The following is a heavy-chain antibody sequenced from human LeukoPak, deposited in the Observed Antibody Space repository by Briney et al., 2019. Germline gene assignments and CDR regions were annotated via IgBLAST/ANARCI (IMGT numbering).Heavy chain of an antibody. J-gene: IGHJ4*02. CDR1: GGTFSSYA. Sequence: SVKVSCKASGGTFSSYAISWVRQAPGQGLEWMGGIIPIFGTANYAQKFQGRVTITADKSTSTAYMELSSLRSEDTAVYYCARDLKSHIVVVTAIPGYWGQGTLVTVSS. V-gene: IGHV1-69*06. D-gene: IGHD2-21*02. CDR2: IIPIFGTA. CDR3: ARDLKSHIVVVTAIPGY.